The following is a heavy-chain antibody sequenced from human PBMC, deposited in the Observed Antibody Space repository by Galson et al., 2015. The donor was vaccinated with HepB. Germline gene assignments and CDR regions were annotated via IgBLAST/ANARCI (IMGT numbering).Heavy chain of an antibody. CDR3: ARGVVSWLDP. V-gene: IGHV6-1*01. CDR2: TYYLSQWYT. CDR1: GDSVSSTSAA. D-gene: IGHD2-21*01. J-gene: IGHJ5*02. Sequence: CAISGDSVSSTSAAWHWIRQSPSRGLEWLGRTYYLSQWYTDYAVSVKGRITISPDTSKNHFSLQLNFVTPEDSAVYFCARGVVSWLDPWGRGTLVTVSS.